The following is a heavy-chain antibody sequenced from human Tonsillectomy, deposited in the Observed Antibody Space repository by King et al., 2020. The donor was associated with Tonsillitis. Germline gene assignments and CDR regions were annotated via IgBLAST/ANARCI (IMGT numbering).Heavy chain of an antibody. CDR2: IYHSGST. V-gene: IGHV4-38-2*01. CDR1: GYSISSGYY. CDR3: ARAEGILLWPHHYDY. J-gene: IGHJ4*02. Sequence: VQLQESGPGLVKPSETLSLTCAVSGYSISSGYYWGWIRQPPGKGLEWIGSIYHSGSTYYNPSLKSRVTILVDTSKNQFSLKLRSVTAADTAVYLCARAEGILLWPHHYDYWGQGTLVTVSS. D-gene: IGHD3-10*01.